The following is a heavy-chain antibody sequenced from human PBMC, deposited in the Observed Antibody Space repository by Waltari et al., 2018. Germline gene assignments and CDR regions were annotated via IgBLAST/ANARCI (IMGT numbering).Heavy chain of an antibody. Sequence: EVQLLESGGGLVQPGGSLRLSCAASGFTFSSYAMSWVRQDPGKGLEWVSAISGSGGSTYYADSVKGRFTISRDNSKNTLYLQMNSLRAEDTAVYYCAKLGSFYDFWSGSVDAFDIWGQGTMVTVSS. CDR3: AKLGSFYDFWSGSVDAFDI. V-gene: IGHV3-23*01. CDR2: ISGSGGST. D-gene: IGHD3-3*01. CDR1: GFTFSSYA. J-gene: IGHJ3*02.